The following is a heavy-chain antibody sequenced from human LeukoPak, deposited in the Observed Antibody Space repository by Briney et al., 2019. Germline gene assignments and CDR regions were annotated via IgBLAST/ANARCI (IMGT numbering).Heavy chain of an antibody. V-gene: IGHV3-23*01. Sequence: GGSLRLSCAASGFTFSSYAMSRVRQAPGKGLEWVSAVGGGGGDTYYADSVKGRFTISRDNPKNTLYLQMNSLRAEDSAVYYCAKDLGIGLRYFDCNYWGQGTLVTVSS. D-gene: IGHD3-9*01. CDR3: AKDLGIGLRYFDCNY. J-gene: IGHJ4*02. CDR1: GFTFSSYA. CDR2: VGGGGGDT.